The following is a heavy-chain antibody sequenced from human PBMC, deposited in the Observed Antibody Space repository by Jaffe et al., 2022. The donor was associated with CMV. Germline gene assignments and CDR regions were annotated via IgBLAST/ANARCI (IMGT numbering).Heavy chain of an antibody. CDR1: GDSIRNSDYY. Sequence: QLQLQESGPGLVKPSETLSLTCTVSGDSIRNSDYYWGWIRQPPGSELEWIGSIFYSGYTFYNPSLKSRVAMSVDTSNNQFALELSSVTATDTALYYCARHPITRRQVGNSFDYWGQGTVVTVSS. V-gene: IGHV4-39*01. CDR2: IFYSGYT. J-gene: IGHJ4*02. D-gene: IGHD7-27*01. CDR3: ARHPITRRQVGNSFDY.